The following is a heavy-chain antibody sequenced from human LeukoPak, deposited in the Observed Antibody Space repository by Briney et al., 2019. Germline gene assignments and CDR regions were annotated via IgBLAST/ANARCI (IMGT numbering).Heavy chain of an antibody. V-gene: IGHV1-8*01. CDR1: GYTCTSYD. J-gene: IGHJ4*02. Sequence: GASVKVSSKASGYTCTSYDINWVRQATGQGLEWMGWMNPNSGNTGYAQKFQGRVTMTRNTSISTAYMELSSLRSEDTAVYYCARGLWVRGVIGPAGYWGQGTLVTVSS. CDR3: ARGLWVRGVIGPAGY. D-gene: IGHD3-10*01. CDR2: MNPNSGNT.